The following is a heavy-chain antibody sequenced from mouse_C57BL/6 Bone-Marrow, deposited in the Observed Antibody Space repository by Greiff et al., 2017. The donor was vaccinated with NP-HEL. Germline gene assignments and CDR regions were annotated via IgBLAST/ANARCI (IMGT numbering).Heavy chain of an antibody. CDR3: ARERGDQDEDWFAY. Sequence: QVQLQQSGAELVRPGASVKLSCKASGYTFTDYYIHWVKQRPGQGLEWIARIYPGSGNTYYNEKFKGKATLTAEKSSSTAYMQLSSLTSEDSAVYFCARERGDQDEDWFAYWGQGTLVTVSA. J-gene: IGHJ3*01. V-gene: IGHV1-76*01. CDR1: GYTFTDYY. CDR2: IYPGSGNT.